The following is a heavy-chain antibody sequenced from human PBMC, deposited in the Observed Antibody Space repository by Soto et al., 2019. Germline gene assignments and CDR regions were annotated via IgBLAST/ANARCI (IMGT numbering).Heavy chain of an antibody. CDR2: INTNTGNP. CDR1: GYTFTSYA. J-gene: IGHJ6*03. V-gene: IGHV7-4-1*02. Sequence: ASVKVSCKASGYTFTSYAMNWVRQAPGQGLEWMGWINTNTGNPTYAQGFTGRFVFSLDTSVSTAYLQISSLKAEDTAVYYCARGQQLVSVYYYYMDVWGKGTTVTVSS. CDR3: ARGQQLVSVYYYYMDV. D-gene: IGHD6-13*01.